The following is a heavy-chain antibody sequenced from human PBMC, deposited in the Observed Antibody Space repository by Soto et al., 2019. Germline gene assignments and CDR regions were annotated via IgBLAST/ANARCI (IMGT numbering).Heavy chain of an antibody. J-gene: IGHJ6*02. CDR1: GFIFSSFG. Sequence: QVQLVESGGGVVQPGRSLRLSCAASGFIFSSFGMHWVRQAPGKGLEWVAVMSYDGSSKFYTDSVKGSFTIARDNSKNILYLQMNSLTIEDTAVFYCARSTSSTLNYAYGMAVWGQGTKVTVSS. CDR2: MSYDGSSK. D-gene: IGHD6-6*01. CDR3: ARSTSSTLNYAYGMAV. V-gene: IGHV3-30*03.